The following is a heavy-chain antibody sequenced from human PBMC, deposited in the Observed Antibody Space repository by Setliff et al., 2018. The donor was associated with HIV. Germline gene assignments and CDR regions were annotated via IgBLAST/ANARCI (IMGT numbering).Heavy chain of an antibody. J-gene: IGHJ1*01. CDR3: ASRGIVVVTMSMPDEFFVH. V-gene: IGHV4-39*01. CDR1: GGSINSDNYY. D-gene: IGHD2-21*02. CDR2: IYYSRTT. Sequence: PSETLSLTCSVSGGSINSDNYYWGWIRQAPGKGLEWIGSIYYSRTTYYNPSLRGRVTISADRSRNQFSLTLNSVTAADTATYYCASRGIVVVTMSMPDEFFVHWGHGTLVTVSS.